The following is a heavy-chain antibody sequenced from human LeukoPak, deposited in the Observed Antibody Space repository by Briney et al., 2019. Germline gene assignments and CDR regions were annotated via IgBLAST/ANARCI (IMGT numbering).Heavy chain of an antibody. V-gene: IGHV4-39*07. Sequence: PSETLSLTCSVSGGSISSSGHNWGWIRQSPEKGLDWIGSIYSNGNTYYNPSVKSRVTISVDTSKNQFSLKLTSVTAAETAVNYCARSATVTTGYFDYWGQGALVTVSS. D-gene: IGHD4-17*01. J-gene: IGHJ4*02. CDR2: IYSNGNT. CDR1: GGSISSSGHN. CDR3: ARSATVTTGYFDY.